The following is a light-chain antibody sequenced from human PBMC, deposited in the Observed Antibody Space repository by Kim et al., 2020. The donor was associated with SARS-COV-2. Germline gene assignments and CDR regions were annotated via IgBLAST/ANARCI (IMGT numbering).Light chain of an antibody. V-gene: IGLV3-1*01. CDR2: QDS. Sequence: SVSPGQTASITCSGDKWGDKYACWYQQKPGQSPVLVIYQDSKRPSGIPERFSGSNSGSTATLTISGTQAMDEADYYCQAWDSSTAVFGGGTQLTVL. J-gene: IGLJ2*01. CDR1: KWGDKY. CDR3: QAWDSSTAV.